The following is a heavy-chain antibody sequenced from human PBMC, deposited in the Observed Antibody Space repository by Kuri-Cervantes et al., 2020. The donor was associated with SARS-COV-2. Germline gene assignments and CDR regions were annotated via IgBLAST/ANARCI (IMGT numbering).Heavy chain of an antibody. D-gene: IGHD1-26*01. CDR2: ISYDGSNK. Sequence: GESLKISCAASGFTFSPYGMQWVRQAPGKGLEWVAVISYDGSNKYYADSVKGRFTISRDNSKNTLFLQMSSLRTEDTSIYYCVKVSRGSPEYYWGQGILVTVSS. CDR1: GFTFSPYG. CDR3: VKVSRGSPEYY. J-gene: IGHJ4*02. V-gene: IGHV3-30*18.